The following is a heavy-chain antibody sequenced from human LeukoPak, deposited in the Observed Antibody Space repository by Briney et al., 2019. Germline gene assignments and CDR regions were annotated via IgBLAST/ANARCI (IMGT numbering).Heavy chain of an antibody. CDR1: GFTVSSNF. Sequence: PGGSLRLSCAASGFTVSSNFMSGVRQAPGKGLVWVSVIYNGGSTYYADSVKGRFTISRDNSKNTLYLQMNSLRVEDTAVYYCALGLVTDYWGQGTLVTVSS. D-gene: IGHD3-9*01. CDR2: IYNGGST. CDR3: ALGLVTDY. J-gene: IGHJ4*02. V-gene: IGHV3-66*01.